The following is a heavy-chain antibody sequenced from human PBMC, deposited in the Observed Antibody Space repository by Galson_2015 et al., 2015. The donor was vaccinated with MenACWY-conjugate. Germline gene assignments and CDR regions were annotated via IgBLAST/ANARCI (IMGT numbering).Heavy chain of an antibody. CDR2: ISWDSGSI. V-gene: IGHV3-9*01. CDR1: RFTFDDKD. CDR3: AKSAEYSSGWYAIEY. J-gene: IGHJ4*02. Sequence: SLRLSCAGSRFTFDDKDMHWVRQAPGKGLEWVSGISWDSGSIDYADSVKGRFTISRDNAKNSLYLQISSLRAEDTALYYCAKSAEYSSGWYAIEYWGQGALVTVSS. D-gene: IGHD6-19*01.